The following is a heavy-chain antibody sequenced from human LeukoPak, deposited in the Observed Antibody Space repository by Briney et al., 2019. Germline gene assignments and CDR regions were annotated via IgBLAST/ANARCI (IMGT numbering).Heavy chain of an antibody. J-gene: IGHJ5*02. CDR3: AREYSYGYHNWFDP. D-gene: IGHD5-18*01. Sequence: PGGSLRLSCVASGFTFSDYYMSWIRQAPGKGLEWVSYISGSGSTIYYADSVKGRFTISRDNAKNSLYLQMNSLRAEDTAVYYCAREYSYGYHNWFDPWGQGTLVTVSS. CDR1: GFTFSDYY. CDR2: ISGSGSTI. V-gene: IGHV3-11*04.